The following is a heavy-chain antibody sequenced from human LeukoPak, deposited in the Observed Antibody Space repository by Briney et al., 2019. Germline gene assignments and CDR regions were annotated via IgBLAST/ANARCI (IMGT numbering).Heavy chain of an antibody. J-gene: IGHJ4*02. V-gene: IGHV4-59*01. D-gene: IGHD6-19*01. CDR3: ARFPSIAVAGDY. CDR1: GGSISSYY. Sequence: SETLSLTCTVSGGSISSYYLSWTRQPPGKGLEWIGYIYDSGSTNYNPSLKSRLTLSVDTSKNQFSVKLSSVTAPDTAVYYCARFPSIAVAGDYWSQGTLVTVSS. CDR2: IYDSGST.